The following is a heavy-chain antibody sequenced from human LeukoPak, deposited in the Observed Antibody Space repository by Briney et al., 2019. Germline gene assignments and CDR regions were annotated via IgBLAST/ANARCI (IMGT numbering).Heavy chain of an antibody. Sequence: SETLSLTCTVSGGSISSYYWSWIRQPPGKGLEWIGYISYSGSTNYNPSLRSRVTISVDTSKNQFSLKLSSVTAADTAVYYCAREVVAAPGTVDYWGQGTLVTVSS. J-gene: IGHJ4*01. V-gene: IGHV4-59*01. CDR1: GGSISSYY. CDR2: ISYSGST. D-gene: IGHD6-13*01. CDR3: AREVVAAPGTVDY.